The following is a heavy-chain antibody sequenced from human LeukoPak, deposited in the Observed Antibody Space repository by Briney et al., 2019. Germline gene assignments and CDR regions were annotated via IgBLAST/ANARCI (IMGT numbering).Heavy chain of an antibody. V-gene: IGHV3-30-3*01. J-gene: IGHJ5*02. D-gene: IGHD6-13*01. CDR3: ARDRGLAAAGTNWIDP. CDR1: TFTFSTFA. CDR2: ISYDGSNR. Sequence: GGSLRLSCAASTFTFSTFAMHWVRQAPGKGLEWVAIISYDGSNRYYTDSVDGRFTISRDNSKNTLYLEMNSLRPEDTAVYYCARDRGLAAAGTNWIDPWGQGTLVTVSS.